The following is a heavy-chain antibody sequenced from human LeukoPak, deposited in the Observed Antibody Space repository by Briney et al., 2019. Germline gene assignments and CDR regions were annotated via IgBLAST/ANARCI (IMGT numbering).Heavy chain of an antibody. Sequence: ASVKVSCKASGYTFTGYYMHWVRQAPGQGLEWMGRINPNSGGTNYAQKFQGRVTMTRDTSISTAYMELSRLRSDDTAVYYCAGVLRFLEWSTNFDYWAQGTLVTVSS. D-gene: IGHD3-3*01. V-gene: IGHV1-2*06. CDR1: GYTFTGYY. CDR2: INPNSGGT. CDR3: AGVLRFLEWSTNFDY. J-gene: IGHJ4*02.